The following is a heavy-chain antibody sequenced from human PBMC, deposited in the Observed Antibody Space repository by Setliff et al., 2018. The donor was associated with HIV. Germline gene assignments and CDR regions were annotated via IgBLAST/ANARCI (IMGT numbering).Heavy chain of an antibody. Sequence: PGGSLRLSCAASGFTFSSYEMNWVRQAPGKAREWVSYISSSGSTIYYADSVKGRFTISRDNAKNSLSLQMNSLGVEDSAVYFCARDKAVNSWSGYYTPTYMAVWGKGTMVTVSS. CDR1: GFTFSSYE. CDR3: ARDKAVNSWSGYYTPTYMAV. V-gene: IGHV3-48*03. J-gene: IGHJ6*03. D-gene: IGHD3-3*01. CDR2: ISSSGSTI.